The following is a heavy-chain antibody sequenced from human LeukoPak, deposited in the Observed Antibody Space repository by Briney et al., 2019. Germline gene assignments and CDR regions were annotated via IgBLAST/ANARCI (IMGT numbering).Heavy chain of an antibody. D-gene: IGHD5-18*01. V-gene: IGHV5-51*01. CDR1: GSSFTTYW. CDR2: IYPGDSDT. J-gene: IGHJ5*02. CDR3: ARHRGYSYGLSGWFDP. Sequence: GASLKISCKGSGSSFTTYWIAWVRPTPGKGLEWMGIIYPGDSDTRYSPSFQGQVTISADKSISTAYLQWSSLKASDTAMYYCARHRGYSYGLSGWFDPWGQGTLVTVSS.